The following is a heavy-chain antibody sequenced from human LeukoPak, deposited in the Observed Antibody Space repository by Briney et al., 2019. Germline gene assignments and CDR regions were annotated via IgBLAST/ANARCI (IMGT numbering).Heavy chain of an antibody. CDR1: GFTFSDYY. J-gene: IGHJ4*02. Sequence: GGSLRLSCAASGFTFSDYYMSWIRQAPGKGLERVSYISSSGSTKYYADSVKGRFTISRDNAENSLFLQMNSLRAEDTAVYYCARTKESAASDYWGQGTLVTVSS. CDR3: ARTKESAASDY. CDR2: ISSSGSTK. D-gene: IGHD6-13*01. V-gene: IGHV3-11*04.